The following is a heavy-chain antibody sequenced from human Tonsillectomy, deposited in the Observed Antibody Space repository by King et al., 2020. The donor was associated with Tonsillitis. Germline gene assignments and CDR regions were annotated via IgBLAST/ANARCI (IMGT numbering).Heavy chain of an antibody. CDR2: VYPGDSDT. J-gene: IGHJ4*02. V-gene: IGHV5-51*01. CDR1: GYTFTSYW. D-gene: IGHD1-14*01. Sequence: VQLVESGAEVKKPGESLKISCKASGYTFTSYWIGWVRQMPGKGLEWMGIVYPGDSDTRYSPSFQGQVTISADKSISTAYLQWSSLKASDTAIYYCARRRTSTRKYYFDYWGQGSLVTASP. CDR3: ARRRTSTRKYYFDY.